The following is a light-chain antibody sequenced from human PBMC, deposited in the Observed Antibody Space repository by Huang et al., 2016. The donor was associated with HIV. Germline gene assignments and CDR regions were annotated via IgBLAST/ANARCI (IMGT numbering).Light chain of an antibody. CDR2: YVS. V-gene: IGKV6-21*02. CDR3: HQSSSLPQT. Sequence: EIVLTQSPDFQSVTPKETVTITCRASQSIGSALNWYQQKPGQSPKVLIKYVSQSMSGVPSRFSGSGSGTDYTLTINSLEAEDAATYYCHQSSSLPQTFGQGTKLEIK. CDR1: QSIGSA. J-gene: IGKJ2*01.